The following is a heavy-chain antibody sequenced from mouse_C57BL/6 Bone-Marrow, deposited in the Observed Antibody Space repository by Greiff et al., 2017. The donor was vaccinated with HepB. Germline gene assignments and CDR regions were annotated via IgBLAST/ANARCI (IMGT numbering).Heavy chain of an antibody. CDR1: GFTFTDYY. CDR3: ASYGPTGHWYLDV. D-gene: IGHD4-1*02. V-gene: IGHV7-3*01. J-gene: IGHJ1*03. CDR2: IRNKANGYTT. Sequence: EVKLVESGGGLVQPGGSLSLSCAASGFTFTDYYMSWVRQPPGKALEWLGFIRNKANGYTTEYSASVKGRFTISRDNSQSILYLHMNARRAADGATYYCASYGPTGHWYLDVGGTGTTVTVSS.